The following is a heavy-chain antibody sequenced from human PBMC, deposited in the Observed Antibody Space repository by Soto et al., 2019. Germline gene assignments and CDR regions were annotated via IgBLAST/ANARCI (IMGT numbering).Heavy chain of an antibody. D-gene: IGHD2-2*01. J-gene: IGHJ6*02. CDR1: VGSISSSSYY. CDR2: IYYSGST. CDR3: ARHRVVLVPAAMGAYGMDA. V-gene: IGHV4-39*01. Sequence: PSETLSLTCTVSVGSISSSSYYWGWIRQPPGKGLEWIGSIYYSGSTYYNPSLKSRVTISVDTSKNQFSLKLSSVTAADTAVYYCARHRVVLVPAAMGAYGMDAWGQGATLTVSS.